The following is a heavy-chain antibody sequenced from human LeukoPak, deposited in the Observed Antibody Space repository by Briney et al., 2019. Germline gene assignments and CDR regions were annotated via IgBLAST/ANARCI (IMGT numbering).Heavy chain of an antibody. J-gene: IGHJ4*02. CDR2: IYYSGST. Sequence: KASETLSLTCTVSGGPISSYYWSWIRQSPGKGLEGIGYIYYSGSTNYNPSLKSRVTMSVDTSKNQFSLKLSSVTAADTAMYYCARDRYYDSSGYSYYFDYWGQGTLVTVSS. V-gene: IGHV4-59*01. CDR1: GGPISSYY. D-gene: IGHD3-22*01. CDR3: ARDRYYDSSGYSYYFDY.